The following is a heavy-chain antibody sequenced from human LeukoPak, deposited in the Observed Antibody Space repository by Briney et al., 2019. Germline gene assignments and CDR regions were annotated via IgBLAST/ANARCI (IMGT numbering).Heavy chain of an antibody. V-gene: IGHV3-23*01. Sequence: GGSLRLSCAASGFTFSSSAMSWVRQAPGKGLEWVSAISNNGGYTYYADSVQGRFTISRDNSKSTLYLQMNSLRAEDTAVYYCAKDLYGDYGGLDYWGQGTLVTVSS. J-gene: IGHJ4*02. CDR2: ISNNGGYT. CDR3: AKDLYGDYGGLDY. D-gene: IGHD4-17*01. CDR1: GFTFSSSA.